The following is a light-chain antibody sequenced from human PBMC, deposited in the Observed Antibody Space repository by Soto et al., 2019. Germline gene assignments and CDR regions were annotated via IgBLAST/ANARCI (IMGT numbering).Light chain of an antibody. Sequence: EIVLTQSPGTLSLSPGERATLSCRASQSVSSSYLAWYQQNRGQAPRLLIYGASSRAPGIPDRFGGSGSGTDVTLTISRLEPGDFAVYYGQQYGSSRWTFGQGTKVEIK. CDR2: GAS. V-gene: IGKV3-20*01. CDR3: QQYGSSRWT. CDR1: QSVSSSY. J-gene: IGKJ1*01.